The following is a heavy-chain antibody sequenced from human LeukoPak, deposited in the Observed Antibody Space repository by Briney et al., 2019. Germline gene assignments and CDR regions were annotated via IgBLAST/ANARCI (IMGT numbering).Heavy chain of an antibody. J-gene: IGHJ4*02. CDR2: INNSGST. CDR3: AGGSYSS. CDR1: GGSFSGYY. D-gene: IGHD1-26*01. V-gene: IGHV4-34*01. Sequence: SETLSLTCAVYGGSFSGYYWSWIRQPPGKGLEWIGEINNSGSTNYNPSLKSRVTISVDTSKNQFSLKLSSVTAADTAVYYCAGGSYSSWGQGTLVTVSS.